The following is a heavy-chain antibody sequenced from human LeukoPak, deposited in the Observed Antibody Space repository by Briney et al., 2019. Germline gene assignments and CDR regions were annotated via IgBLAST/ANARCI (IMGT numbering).Heavy chain of an antibody. D-gene: IGHD6-13*01. CDR3: ARVLWGIAAAARWGHDAFDI. J-gene: IGHJ3*02. CDR2: IKQDGSEK. Sequence: PGGSLRLSCAASGFTFSSYAMSWVRQAPGKGLEWVANIKQDGSEKYYVDSVKGRFTISRDNAKNSLYLQMNSLRAEDTAVYYCARVLWGIAAAARWGHDAFDIWGQGTMVTVSS. V-gene: IGHV3-7*01. CDR1: GFTFSSYA.